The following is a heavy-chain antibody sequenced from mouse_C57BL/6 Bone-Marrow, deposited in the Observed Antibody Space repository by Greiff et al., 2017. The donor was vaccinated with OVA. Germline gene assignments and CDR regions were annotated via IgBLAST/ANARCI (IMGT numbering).Heavy chain of an antibody. CDR1: GFTFSNYW. V-gene: IGHV6-3*01. D-gene: IGHD1-1*02. CDR3: TGLYYCCFAY. Sequence: EVKLVESGGGLVQPGGSMKLSCVASGFTFSNYWMNWVRQSPEKGLEWVAQIRLKSDNYATHYAESVKGRFTISRDVSKSSVYLHMNSLWAEDTGIYYCTGLYYCCFAYWGQGTLVTVSA. J-gene: IGHJ3*01. CDR2: IRLKSDNYAT.